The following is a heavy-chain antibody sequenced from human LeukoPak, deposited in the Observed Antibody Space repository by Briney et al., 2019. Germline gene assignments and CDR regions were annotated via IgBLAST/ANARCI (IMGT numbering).Heavy chain of an antibody. D-gene: IGHD3-3*01. CDR1: GYSITSGYY. CDR2: INHSGST. Sequence: KTSETLSLTCTVSGYSITSGYYWSWIRQPPGKGLEWIGEINHSGSTNYNPSLKSRVTISVDTSKNQFSLKLSSVTAADTAVYYCAREEVWSGYQIHAFDYWGQGTLVTVSS. V-gene: IGHV4-38-2*02. J-gene: IGHJ4*02. CDR3: AREEVWSGYQIHAFDY.